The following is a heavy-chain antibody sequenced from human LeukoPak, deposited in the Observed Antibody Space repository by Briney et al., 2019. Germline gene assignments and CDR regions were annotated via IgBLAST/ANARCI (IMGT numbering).Heavy chain of an antibody. D-gene: IGHD3-22*01. CDR3: AKDEALAKYYYDSSGYDY. V-gene: IGHV3-30*18. CDR1: GFTFSRYG. CDR2: ISYDGSNK. J-gene: IGHJ4*02. Sequence: GGSLRLSCAASGFTFSRYGMHWVRQAPGKGLEWVAVISYDGSNKYYADSVKGRFTISRDNSKNTLYLQMNSLRAEDTAVYYCAKDEALAKYYYDSSGYDYWGQGTLVTVSS.